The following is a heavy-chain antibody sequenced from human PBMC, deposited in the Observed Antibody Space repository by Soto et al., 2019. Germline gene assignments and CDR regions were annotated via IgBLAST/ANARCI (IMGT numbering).Heavy chain of an antibody. D-gene: IGHD5-18*01. CDR1: GFTFDDYA. CDR3: AKDIWPGRGYSYGYFDY. V-gene: IGHV3-9*01. Sequence: EVQLVESGGGLVQPGRSLRLSCAASGFTFDDYAMHWVRQAPGKGLEWVSGISWNSGSIGYADSVKGRFTISRDNAKNSLYLQMNSLRAEDTALYYCAKDIWPGRGYSYGYFDYWGQGTLVTVSS. J-gene: IGHJ4*02. CDR2: ISWNSGSI.